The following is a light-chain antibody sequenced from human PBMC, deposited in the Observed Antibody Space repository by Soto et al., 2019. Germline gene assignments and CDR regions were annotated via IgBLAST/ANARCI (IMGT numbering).Light chain of an antibody. Sequence: QSALTQPPSASGSPGQSVTISCTGTSSDVGGYNYVSWYQQHPGKAPKPMISEVSKRPAGGPARFSGSKSGNTASPTVSGLQAEDEDDYYCSSFAGNNNLVFGGGTKLTVL. V-gene: IGLV2-8*01. CDR1: SSDVGGYNY. CDR3: SSFAGNNNLV. J-gene: IGLJ2*01. CDR2: EVS.